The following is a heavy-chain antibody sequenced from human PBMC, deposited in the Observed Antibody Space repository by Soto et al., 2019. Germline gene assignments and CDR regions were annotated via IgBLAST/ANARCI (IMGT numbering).Heavy chain of an antibody. Sequence: QVQLQESGPGLVKPSETLSLTCTVSGGSISSYYWSWIRQPPGKGLEWIGYIYYSGSTNYNPSLKSRVPISVDTSKNQFSLKLSSVTAADTAVYYCARQIPCTNGVCYFGAFDIWGQGTMVTVSS. D-gene: IGHD2-8*01. V-gene: IGHV4-59*08. CDR2: IYYSGST. CDR3: ARQIPCTNGVCYFGAFDI. CDR1: GGSISSYY. J-gene: IGHJ3*02.